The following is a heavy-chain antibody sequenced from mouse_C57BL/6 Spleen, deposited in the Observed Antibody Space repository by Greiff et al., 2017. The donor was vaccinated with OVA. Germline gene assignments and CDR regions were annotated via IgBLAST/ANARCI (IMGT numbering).Heavy chain of an antibody. V-gene: IGHV1-80*01. D-gene: IGHD1-1*01. J-gene: IGHJ1*03. CDR3: ASSSYWYVDV. CDR2: IYPGDGDT. Sequence: VQLQQSGAELVKPGASVKISCKASGYAFSSYWLNWVKQRPGKGLEWIGQIYPGDGDTNYNGKFKGKATLTADKSSSTDYMQLSSLTSEDSAVYFCASSSYWYVDVWGTGTTVTVAS. CDR1: GYAFSSYW.